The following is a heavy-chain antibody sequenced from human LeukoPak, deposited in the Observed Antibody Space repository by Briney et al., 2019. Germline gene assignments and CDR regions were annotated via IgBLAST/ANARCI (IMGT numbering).Heavy chain of an antibody. V-gene: IGHV1-69*13. CDR1: GGTLSSYA. CDR2: IIPIFGTA. Sequence: SVKVSCKASGGTLSSYAISWVRQAPGQGLEWMGGIIPIFGTANYAQKFQGRVTITADESTSTAYMELSSLRSEDTAVYYCAQGGYQLLYKDYYYYYYMDVWGKGTTVTVSS. D-gene: IGHD2-2*01. CDR3: AQGGYQLLYKDYYYYYYMDV. J-gene: IGHJ6*03.